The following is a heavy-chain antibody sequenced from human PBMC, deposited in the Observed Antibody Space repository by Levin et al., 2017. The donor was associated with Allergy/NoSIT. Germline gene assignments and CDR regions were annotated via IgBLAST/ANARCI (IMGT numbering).Heavy chain of an antibody. CDR1: GGTFSSYA. J-gene: IGHJ6*02. CDR3: ASPKEGLIGIPLPAGGDYYGMDV. Sequence: ASVKVSCKASGGTFSSYAISWVRQAPGQGLEWMGGIIPIFGTANYAQKFQGRVTITADESTSTAYMELSSLRSEDTAVYYCASPKEGLIGIPLPAGGDYYGMDVWGQGTTVTVSS. D-gene: IGHD6-13*01. V-gene: IGHV1-69*13. CDR2: IIPIFGTA.